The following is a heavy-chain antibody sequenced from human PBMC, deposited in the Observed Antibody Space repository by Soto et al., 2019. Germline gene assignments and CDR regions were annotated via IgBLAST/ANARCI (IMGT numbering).Heavy chain of an antibody. CDR3: ANSKEQHLVLGMGILDY. CDR1: GFTFSSYA. J-gene: IGHJ4*02. D-gene: IGHD6-13*01. CDR2: ISGSGGST. V-gene: IGHV3-23*01. Sequence: GGSLRLSCEASGFTFSSYAMSWVRQAPGKGLEWVSAISGSGGSTYYADSVKGRFTIYRDNSKNTLYLQMNSLRAEDTAVYYCANSKEQHLVLGMGILDYWGQGTLVTVSS.